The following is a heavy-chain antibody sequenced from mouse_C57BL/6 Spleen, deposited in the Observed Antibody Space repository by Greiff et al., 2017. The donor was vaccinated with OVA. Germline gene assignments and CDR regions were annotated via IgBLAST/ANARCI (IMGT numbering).Heavy chain of an antibody. CDR3: ARLRGDYDRYFDV. J-gene: IGHJ1*03. CDR2: IDPSDSYT. V-gene: IGHV1-59*01. Sequence: VQLQQPGAELVRPGTSVKLSCKASGYTFTSYWMHWVKQRPGQGLEWIGVIDPSDSYTNYNQKFKGKATLTVDTSSSTAYMQLSSLTSEDSAVYYCARLRGDYDRYFDVWGTGTTVTVSS. CDR1: GYTFTSYW. D-gene: IGHD2-4*01.